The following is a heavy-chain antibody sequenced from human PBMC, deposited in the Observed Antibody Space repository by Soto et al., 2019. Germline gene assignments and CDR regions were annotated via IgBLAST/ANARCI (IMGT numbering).Heavy chain of an antibody. Sequence: EVQLLESGGGLVQPGGSLRLSCAASGFTFSSYAMRWVRQAPVKGLEWVSAISGSGDSTYYADSVKGRFTISRDNSKNTLYLQMNSLGAEDTAVYYCARRGSGSYYDYWGQGTLVNVSS. J-gene: IGHJ4*02. CDR1: GFTFSSYA. D-gene: IGHD1-26*01. V-gene: IGHV3-23*01. CDR3: ARRGSGSYYDY. CDR2: ISGSGDST.